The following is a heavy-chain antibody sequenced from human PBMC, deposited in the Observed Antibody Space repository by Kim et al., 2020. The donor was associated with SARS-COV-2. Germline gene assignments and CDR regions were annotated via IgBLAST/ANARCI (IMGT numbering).Heavy chain of an antibody. J-gene: IGHJ4*02. CDR2: IYHSGSS. CDR3: ARVMSGYIGYYFDS. CDR1: GGSVTSYH. V-gene: IGHV4-59*08. D-gene: IGHD5-12*01. Sequence: SETLSRTCTVSGGSVTSYHWTWIRQPPGAGLEYIGYIYHSGSSNYNPSLKSRVTMSVDTSRDQFSLKLSSVTAADTAVYYCARVMSGYIGYYFDSWGQGTLVTVSS.